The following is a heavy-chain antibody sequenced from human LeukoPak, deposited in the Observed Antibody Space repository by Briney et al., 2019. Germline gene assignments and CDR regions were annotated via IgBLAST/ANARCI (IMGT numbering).Heavy chain of an antibody. CDR2: ISYDGSNK. D-gene: IGHD6-19*01. CDR3: ASGYSSGWPWYYFDY. V-gene: IGHV3-30-3*01. Sequence: GSLRLSCAASGFTFSSYAMHWVRQAPGKGLEWVAVISYDGSNKYYADSVKGRFTISRDNSKNTLYLQMNSLRAEDTAVYYCASGYSSGWPWYYFDYWGQGTLVTVSS. CDR1: GFTFSSYA. J-gene: IGHJ4*02.